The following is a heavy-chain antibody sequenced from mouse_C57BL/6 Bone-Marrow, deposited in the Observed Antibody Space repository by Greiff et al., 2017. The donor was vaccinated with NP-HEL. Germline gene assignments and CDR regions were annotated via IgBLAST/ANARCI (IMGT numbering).Heavy chain of an antibody. J-gene: IGHJ3*01. CDR1: GYTFTSYW. Sequence: QVQLQQPGAELVKPGASVKLSCKASGYTFTSYWMHWVKQRPGQGLEWIGMIHPNSGSTNYNEKFKSKATLTVDKSSSTAYMQLSSLTSEDSAVYYCATRSCSAWFAYWGQGTLVTVSA. CDR2: IHPNSGST. CDR3: ATRSCSAWFAY. D-gene: IGHD1-1*01. V-gene: IGHV1-64*01.